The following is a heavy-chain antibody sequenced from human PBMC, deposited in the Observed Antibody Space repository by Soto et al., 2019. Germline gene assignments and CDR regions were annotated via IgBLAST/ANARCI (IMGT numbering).Heavy chain of an antibody. CDR1: GYTFRNYW. CDR3: ARTGRNTNRGLRGNDN. Sequence: GESLKISCKASGYTFRNYWIAWVRQMPGKGLEWMGIIFPGDSETKYSPSFQGQVTMSADKSDTIAYLQWNSLKASDTAMYYCARTGRNTNRGLRGNDNWGQGTLVTVSS. V-gene: IGHV5-51*01. CDR2: IFPGDSET. D-gene: IGHD2-8*01. J-gene: IGHJ4*02.